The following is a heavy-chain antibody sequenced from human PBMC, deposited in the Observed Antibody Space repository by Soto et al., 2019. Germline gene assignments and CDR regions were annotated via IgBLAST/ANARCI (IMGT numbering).Heavy chain of an antibody. V-gene: IGHV1-18*01. J-gene: IGHJ4*02. D-gene: IGHD4-17*01. CDR1: GYTFTSYG. CDR3: XXXTGDYGIY. CDR2: ISAYNGNT. Sequence: QVQLVQSGAEVKKPGASVKVSCKASGYTFTSYGISWVRQAPGQGLEWMGWISAYNGNTNYAQKLQGRVTMTTDTXXXXXXXXXXXXXXXXXAXXXXXXXTGDYGIYWGQGTLVTVSS.